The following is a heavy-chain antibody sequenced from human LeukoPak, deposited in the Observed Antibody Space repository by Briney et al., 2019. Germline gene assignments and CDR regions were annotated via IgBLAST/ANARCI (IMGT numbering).Heavy chain of an antibody. J-gene: IGHJ3*02. CDR3: ARASPESPSAFDI. CDR1: GYSFTSYW. Sequence: GESLKISCKGSGYSFTSYWIGWVRQAPGQGLEWMGWISAYNGNTNYAQKLQGRVTMTTDTSTSTAYMELRSLRSDDTAVYYCARASPESPSAFDIWGQGTMVTVSS. D-gene: IGHD1-14*01. CDR2: ISAYNGNT. V-gene: IGHV1-18*04.